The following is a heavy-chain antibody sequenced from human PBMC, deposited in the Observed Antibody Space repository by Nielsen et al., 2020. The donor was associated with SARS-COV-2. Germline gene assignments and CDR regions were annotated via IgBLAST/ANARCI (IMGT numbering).Heavy chain of an antibody. D-gene: IGHD3-10*01. J-gene: IGHJ4*02. Sequence: GGSLRLSCAASGFTFSSYAMSWVRQAPGKGLEWVSAISGSGGSTYYADSVKGRFTISRDNSKNTLYLQMNSLRAEDTALYYCAELGSGSYPFDYWGQGTLVTVSS. CDR1: GFTFSSYA. CDR2: ISGSGGST. V-gene: IGHV3-23*01. CDR3: AELGSGSYPFDY.